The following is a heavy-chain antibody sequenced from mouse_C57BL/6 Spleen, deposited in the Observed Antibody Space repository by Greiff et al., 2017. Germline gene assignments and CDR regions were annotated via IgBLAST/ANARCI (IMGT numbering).Heavy chain of an antibody. V-gene: IGHV1-82*01. J-gene: IGHJ4*01. CDR3: ARGRDYGVEDAKDY. CDR1: GYAFSSSW. Sequence: QVQLQQSGPELVKPGASVKISCKASGYAFSSSWMNWVKQRPGKGLEWIGRIYPGDGDTNYNGKFKGKATLTADKSSSTAYMQLSSLTSEDSAVYFCARGRDYGVEDAKDYRGQGTSGTVSS. CDR2: IYPGDGDT. D-gene: IGHD2-4*01.